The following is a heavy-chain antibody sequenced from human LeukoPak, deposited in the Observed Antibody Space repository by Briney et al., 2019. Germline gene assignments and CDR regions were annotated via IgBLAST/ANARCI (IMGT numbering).Heavy chain of an antibody. J-gene: IGHJ4*02. Sequence: GGSPRPSCAASGFTFSSYTMSWVRQAPGKGLEWVSAISGSGGSTYYADSVKGRFTISRDNAKNTLYLQMNSLRAEDTAVYYCAKGGQGVVPAAIAYWGQGTLVTVSS. CDR3: AKGGQGVVPAAIAY. CDR1: GFTFSSYT. V-gene: IGHV3-23*01. CDR2: ISGSGGST. D-gene: IGHD2-2*01.